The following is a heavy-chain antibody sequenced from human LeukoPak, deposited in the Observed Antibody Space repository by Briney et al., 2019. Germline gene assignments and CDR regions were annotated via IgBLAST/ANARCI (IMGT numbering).Heavy chain of an antibody. J-gene: IGHJ6*02. CDR3: ARESPHYYYGMDV. Sequence: GRSLRLSCAASGFTFNSYAIHWVRQAPGKGLGWVAVISYDGSNKYYADSVKGRFTISRDNSKNTLYLQMNSLRAEDTAVYYCARESPHYYYGMDVWGQGTTVTVSS. CDR1: GFTFNSYA. CDR2: ISYDGSNK. V-gene: IGHV3-30-3*01.